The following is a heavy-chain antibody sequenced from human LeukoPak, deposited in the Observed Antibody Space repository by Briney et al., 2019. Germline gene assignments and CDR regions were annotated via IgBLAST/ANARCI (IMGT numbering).Heavy chain of an antibody. V-gene: IGHV1-69*01. D-gene: IGHD4-17*01. CDR3: ARGLTTVLGGDAFDI. CDR1: GGTFSSYA. J-gene: IGHJ3*02. CDR2: IIPIFGTA. Sequence: ASVKVSCKASGGTFSSYAISWVRQAPGQGLEWMGGIIPIFGTANYAQKFQGRVTITADESTSTADMELSSLRSEDTAVYYCARGLTTVLGGDAFDIWGQGTMVTVSS.